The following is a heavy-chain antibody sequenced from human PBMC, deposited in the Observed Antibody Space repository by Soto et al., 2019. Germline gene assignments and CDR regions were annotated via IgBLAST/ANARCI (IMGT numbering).Heavy chain of an antibody. CDR1: GFIFSNYA. V-gene: IGHV3-23*01. D-gene: IGHD1-1*01. CDR3: EKDSTSYNGLYDPFDI. J-gene: IGHJ3*02. Sequence: XXSLRLSCDASGFIFSNYAMSWVRQGPGXGLXWGTFFGRGAXXXDXAEXXXXXXXVSRDXXXXPLXXXLDSLRKDDTAVYYCEKDSTSYNGLYDPFDIWGQGTLVTVSS. CDR2: FGRGAXXX.